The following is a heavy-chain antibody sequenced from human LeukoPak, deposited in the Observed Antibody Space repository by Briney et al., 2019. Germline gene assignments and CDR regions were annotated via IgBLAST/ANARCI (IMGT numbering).Heavy chain of an antibody. CDR2: IYYSGST. Sequence: PSETLSLTCTVSGGSISSYYLSWIRQPPGKGLEWIGYIYYSGSTNYNPSLKSRVTISVDTSKNQFSLKLSSVTAADTAVYYCARGAGYRASGYWGQGTLVTVSS. CDR1: GGSISSYY. J-gene: IGHJ4*02. CDR3: ARGAGYRASGY. D-gene: IGHD5-24*01. V-gene: IGHV4-59*01.